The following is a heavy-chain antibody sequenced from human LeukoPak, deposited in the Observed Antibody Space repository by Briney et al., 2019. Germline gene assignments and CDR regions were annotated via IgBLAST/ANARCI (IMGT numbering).Heavy chain of an antibody. J-gene: IGHJ4*02. CDR1: GLTFSSSW. CDR2: INPDGNKK. CDR3: ARDLAYSRLDY. D-gene: IGHD5-18*01. V-gene: IGHV3-7*01. Sequence: GGSLRLSCAVSGLTFSSSWMDWVCQAPGKGLEWVASINPDGNKKYSADSVKGRFTISRDNAENSLYLQMNSLRVEDTAFYYCARDLAYSRLDYWGQGMLVTVSS.